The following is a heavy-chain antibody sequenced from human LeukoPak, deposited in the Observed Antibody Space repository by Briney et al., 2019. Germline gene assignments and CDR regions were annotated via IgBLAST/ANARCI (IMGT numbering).Heavy chain of an antibody. CDR3: ASAHSRGWDYWFDD. V-gene: IGHV4-59*08. J-gene: IGHJ4*02. CDR2: IYYSRST. D-gene: IGHD6-19*01. Sequence: SETLSLTCTASGGSISSYYWSWIRQPPGKGLEWIAYIYYSRSTNYNPSLKRRVAISVATSKNQCSLNLSSVTAADTAVYYCASAHSRGWDYWFDDWGQGTLVTVSS. CDR1: GGSISSYY.